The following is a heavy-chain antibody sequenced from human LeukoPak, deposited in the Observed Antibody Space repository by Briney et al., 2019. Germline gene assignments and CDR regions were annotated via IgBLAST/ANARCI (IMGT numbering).Heavy chain of an antibody. CDR2: ISYDGSNK. V-gene: IGHV3-30*03. J-gene: IGHJ4*02. Sequence: PGGSLRLSCAASGFTFSSYGMSWVRQAPGKGLEWVAVISYDGSNKYYADSVKGRFTISRDNSKNTLYLQMNSLRAEDTAVYYCARDPGRYFDYWGQGTLVTVSS. CDR3: ARDPGRYFDY. CDR1: GFTFSSYG.